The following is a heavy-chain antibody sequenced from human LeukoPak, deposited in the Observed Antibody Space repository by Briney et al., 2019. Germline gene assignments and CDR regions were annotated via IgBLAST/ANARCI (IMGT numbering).Heavy chain of an antibody. V-gene: IGHV6-1*01. D-gene: IGHD6-19*01. CDR3: ARGLGSGWFAYDY. CDR1: GDSVSTNSAA. Sequence: SQTLSLTCAISGDSVSTNSAAWHWIRQSPSRGLEWLVRTYYRSKWYSDYAVSVKSRITITADTSKNHFSLRLNSVIPEDTAVYYCARGLGSGWFAYDYWGQGTLVTVSS. J-gene: IGHJ4*02. CDR2: TYYRSKWYS.